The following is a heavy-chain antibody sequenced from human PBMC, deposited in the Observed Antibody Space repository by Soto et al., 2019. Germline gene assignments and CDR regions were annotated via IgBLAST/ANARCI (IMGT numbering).Heavy chain of an antibody. CDR1: GGSISSSSYY. D-gene: IGHD6-13*01. CDR2: IYYSGST. CDR3: ARDFPPVLAAAGMVGNYYYGMDV. Sequence: SETLSLTCTVSGGSISSSSYYWGWIRQPPGKGLEWIGSIYYSGSTYYNPSLKSRVTISVDTSKNQFSLKLSSVTAADTAVYYCARDFPPVLAAAGMVGNYYYGMDVWGQGTTVTVSS. J-gene: IGHJ6*02. V-gene: IGHV4-39*02.